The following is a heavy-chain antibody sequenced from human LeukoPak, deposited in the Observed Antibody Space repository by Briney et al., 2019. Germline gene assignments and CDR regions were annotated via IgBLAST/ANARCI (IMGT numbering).Heavy chain of an antibody. J-gene: IGHJ5*02. CDR1: GFTFSSNW. Sequence: PGGSLRLSCAASGFTFSSNWMNWVRQAPGKGLVWVSRIKGDGSSTSYADSVKGRFTISRDNAKNTLYLQMNSLRAEDTAVYYCAKDLTYGDPIDPWGQGTLVTVSS. CDR2: IKGDGSST. CDR3: AKDLTYGDPIDP. D-gene: IGHD4-17*01. V-gene: IGHV3-74*01.